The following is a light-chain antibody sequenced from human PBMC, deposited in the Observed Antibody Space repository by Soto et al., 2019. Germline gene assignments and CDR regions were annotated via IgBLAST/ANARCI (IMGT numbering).Light chain of an antibody. CDR1: SGHSNYA. CDR2: LNSDGSH. CDR3: QTWGTGIHHVV. V-gene: IGLV4-69*01. Sequence: QSVLTQSPSASASLGASVKLTCTLSSGHSNYAIAWHQQQPEKGPRYLMKLNSDGSHSKGDGIPDRFSGSSSGAERYLTISSLQSEDEADYYCQTWGTGIHHVVFVGGTQLTVL. J-gene: IGLJ2*01.